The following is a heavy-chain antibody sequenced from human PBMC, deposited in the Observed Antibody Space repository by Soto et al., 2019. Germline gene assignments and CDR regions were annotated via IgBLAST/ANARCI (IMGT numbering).Heavy chain of an antibody. J-gene: IGHJ5*02. CDR3: AKDGGFWSGYYNWFDP. D-gene: IGHD3-3*01. CDR1: GFTFSRYA. V-gene: IGHV3-23*01. Sequence: PGGSLRLSCAASGFTFSRYAMSWVRQAPGKGLEWVSAISGSGGSTYYADSVKGRFTISRDNSKNTLYLQMNSLRAEDTAVYYCAKDGGFWSGYYNWFDPWGQGTLVTVSS. CDR2: ISGSGGST.